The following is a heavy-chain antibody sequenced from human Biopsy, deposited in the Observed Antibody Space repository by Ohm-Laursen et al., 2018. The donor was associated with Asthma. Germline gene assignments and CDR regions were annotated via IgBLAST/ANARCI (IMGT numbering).Heavy chain of an antibody. CDR1: GFTFSSYA. J-gene: IGHJ3*01. V-gene: IGHV3-23*01. Sequence: SLGLSCAASGFTFSSYAMSWVRQAPGKGLEWVSAISGSGGSTYYADSVKGRFTISRDKSKNTLYMQINSLRAEDTAVYYCAKAIHGDPVDAFDVWGQGTMVAVSS. CDR3: AKAIHGDPVDAFDV. CDR2: ISGSGGST. D-gene: IGHD4-17*01.